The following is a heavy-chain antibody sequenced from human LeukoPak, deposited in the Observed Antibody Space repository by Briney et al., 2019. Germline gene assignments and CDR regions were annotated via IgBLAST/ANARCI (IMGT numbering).Heavy chain of an antibody. CDR1: GGSFSGYY. J-gene: IGHJ3*02. V-gene: IGHV4-34*01. CDR3: ARGSRITMIIVADDAFDI. CDR2: INHSGST. Sequence: NSSETLSLTCAVYGGSFSGYYWTWIRQPPGKGLEWIGEINHSGSTNYNPSLKSRVTISVDTSKNQFSLKLSSVTAADTAVYYCARGSRITMIIVADDAFDIWGQGTMVTVSS. D-gene: IGHD3-22*01.